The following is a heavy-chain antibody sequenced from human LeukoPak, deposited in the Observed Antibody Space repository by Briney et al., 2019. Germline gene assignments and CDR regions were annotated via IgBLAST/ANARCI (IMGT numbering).Heavy chain of an antibody. J-gene: IGHJ4*02. CDR2: INGDGSAT. CDR1: GFTFSGHW. D-gene: IGHD7-27*01. Sequence: GGSLRLSCAASGFTFSGHWMYWLRQAPGKGLAWVSRINGDGSATNYAGSMKGRFTISRDNAKNILHLQMNSLREDDTAVYYCARDINWGQVDYWGQGTLVTVSS. CDR3: ARDINWGQVDY. V-gene: IGHV3-74*01.